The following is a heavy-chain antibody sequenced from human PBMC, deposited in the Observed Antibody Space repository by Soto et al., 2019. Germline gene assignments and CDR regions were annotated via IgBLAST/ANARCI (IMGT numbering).Heavy chain of an antibody. CDR2: IYTSGST. CDR1: GGSISSYY. D-gene: IGHD3-22*01. Sequence: PPETLSLTCTVPGGSISSYYWGWIRQPAGKGLEWIGRIYTSGSTNYNHYLKSRVTMSVDTSKNQFTLKLSSVTAADTAVYYCARDQRSYYDSSVDWFDPWGQGTLVTVSS. J-gene: IGHJ5*02. V-gene: IGHV4-4*07. CDR3: ARDQRSYYDSSVDWFDP.